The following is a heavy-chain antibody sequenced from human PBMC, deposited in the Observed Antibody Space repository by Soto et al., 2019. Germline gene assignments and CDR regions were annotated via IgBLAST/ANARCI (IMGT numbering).Heavy chain of an antibody. Sequence: SVKVSCKASGFAITNSSVQCVRQARGQRLEWIGWIVVGSGNTNYAQKFQERVTITTDTSTSTAYMELRSLRSDDTAVYYCARDNPPLGYWGQGTLVTVSS. CDR2: IVVGSGNT. V-gene: IGHV1-58*01. J-gene: IGHJ4*02. CDR1: GFAITNSS. CDR3: ARDNPPLGY.